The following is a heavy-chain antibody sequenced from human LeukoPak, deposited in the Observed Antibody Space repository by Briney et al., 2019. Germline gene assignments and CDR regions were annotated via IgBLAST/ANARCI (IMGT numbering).Heavy chain of an antibody. D-gene: IGHD3-16*01. V-gene: IGHV4-34*01. CDR3: ARGRLLGSPWFFDY. CDR1: GGSFSSYY. CDR2: INQNGST. J-gene: IGHJ4*02. Sequence: SQTLSLTRAVYGGSFSSYYWSWIRQPPGKGLEWIAEINQNGSTNYNPSLKSRVTISVNTSKNQFSLKLSSVTAGDTGVYYCARGRLLGSPWFFDYWGQGTLVTVSS.